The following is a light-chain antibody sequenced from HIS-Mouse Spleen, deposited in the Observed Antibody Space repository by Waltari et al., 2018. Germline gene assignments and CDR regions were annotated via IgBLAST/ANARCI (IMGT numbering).Light chain of an antibody. Sequence: QSALTQPASVSGSPGQSITISCTGTSSDVGSYNLVSCYQQHPGKAPKLMIYEGSKRPSGVSNRLSGSQSGNTASLTISGLQAEDEADYYCCSYAGSSTWVFGGGTKLTVL. J-gene: IGLJ3*02. CDR3: CSYAGSSTWV. CDR1: SSDVGSYNL. V-gene: IGLV2-23*01. CDR2: EGS.